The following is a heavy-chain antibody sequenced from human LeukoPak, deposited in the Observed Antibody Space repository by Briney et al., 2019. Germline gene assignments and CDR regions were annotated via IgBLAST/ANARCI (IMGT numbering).Heavy chain of an antibody. D-gene: IGHD3-3*01. J-gene: IGHJ4*02. CDR3: ARADYDFAPDY. V-gene: IGHV1-18*01. Sequence: GASVKVSCKASGYTFTSYGISWVRQAPGQGLEWMGWISAYNGNTNYAQKFQGRVTMTRDTSTSTVYMELSSLRSEDTAVYYCARADYDFAPDYWGQGTLVTVSS. CDR1: GYTFTSYG. CDR2: ISAYNGNT.